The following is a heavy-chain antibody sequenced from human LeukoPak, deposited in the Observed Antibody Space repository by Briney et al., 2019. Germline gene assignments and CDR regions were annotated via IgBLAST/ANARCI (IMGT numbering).Heavy chain of an antibody. J-gene: IGHJ6*03. V-gene: IGHV3-73*01. CDR2: IRSKANSYAT. CDR1: GFSFSGSA. D-gene: IGHD2-21*01. Sequence: PGGSLRLSCAASGFSFSGSAMHWVRQASGKGLEWVARIRSKANSYATAYAASVKGRFTISRDDSKNTAYLQMNSMKTEDTAVYYCTRWWWDPRVGGYYYYMDVWGKGTTVTISS. CDR3: TRWWWDPRVGGYYYYMDV.